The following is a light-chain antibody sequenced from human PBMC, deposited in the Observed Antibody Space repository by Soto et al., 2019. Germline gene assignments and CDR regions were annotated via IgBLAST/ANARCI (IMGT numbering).Light chain of an antibody. CDR2: EVS. Sequence: SALTQPASVSGSPGQSITISCIGTSSDVGGYNYVSWYQQHPGKAPKLMIYEVSNRPSGVSNRFSGSKSANTASLTISGLQAEDEADYYCSSYTSSSTWVFGGGTKLTVL. CDR1: SSDVGGYNY. V-gene: IGLV2-14*01. CDR3: SSYTSSSTWV. J-gene: IGLJ3*02.